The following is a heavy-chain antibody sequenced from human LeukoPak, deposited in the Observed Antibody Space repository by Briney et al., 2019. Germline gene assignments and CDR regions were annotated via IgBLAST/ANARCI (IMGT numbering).Heavy chain of an antibody. CDR1: GFSFSGYW. V-gene: IGHV3-7*03. D-gene: IGHD2/OR15-2a*01. CDR2: IKEDGSEK. Sequence: PGGSLRLSCAASGFSFSGYWMTWVRQAPGKGLEWVANIKEDGSEKYYADFVKGRFTISRDNAKNSLDLQMNSLRAEDTTEYYCARRGSTDYWGQGTLVTVSS. J-gene: IGHJ4*02. CDR3: ARRGSTDY.